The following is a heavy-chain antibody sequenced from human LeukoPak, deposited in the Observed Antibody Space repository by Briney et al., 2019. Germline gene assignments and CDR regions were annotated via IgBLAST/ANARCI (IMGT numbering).Heavy chain of an antibody. J-gene: IGHJ4*02. V-gene: IGHV3-23*01. CDR2: IRGSDSRT. D-gene: IGHD6-25*01. CDR3: AKSGSRETVDY. Sequence: GGSLRLSCAASGFTFSSDAMSWVRQTPGKGLECVSTIRGSDSRTYYADSVKGRFTISRDNSTNTLYLQMNSLRAGDTAVYYCAKSGSRETVDYWGQGTLVTASS. CDR1: GFTFSSDA.